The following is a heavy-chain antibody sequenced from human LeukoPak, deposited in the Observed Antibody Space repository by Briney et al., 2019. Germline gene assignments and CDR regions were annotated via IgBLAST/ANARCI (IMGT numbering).Heavy chain of an antibody. D-gene: IGHD3-10*01. V-gene: IGHV4-4*02. Sequence: PSETLSLTCAVSGASINRGYWWNWVRQSPGKGLEWIGEIYHSGSTNYNPSLKSRVTISVDKSKNQFSLNLSSVTAADTAVYYCARVRARGITMVRSAFDIWGQGTMVTVSS. CDR2: IYHSGST. J-gene: IGHJ3*02. CDR3: ARVRARGITMVRSAFDI. CDR1: GASINRGYW.